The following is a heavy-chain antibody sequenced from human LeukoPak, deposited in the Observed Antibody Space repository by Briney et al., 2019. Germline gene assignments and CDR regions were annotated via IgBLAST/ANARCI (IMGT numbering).Heavy chain of an antibody. Sequence: GGSLRLSCAASGFTSSSYWMSWVRQAPGKGLEWVANIKQDGSEKYYVDSVKGRFTISRDNAKNSLYLQMNSLRAEGTAVYYCARVYRSSSGYCFDYWDQGTLVTVSS. CDR2: IKQDGSEK. CDR1: GFTSSSYW. CDR3: ARVYRSSSGYCFDY. J-gene: IGHJ4*02. V-gene: IGHV3-7*01. D-gene: IGHD6-6*01.